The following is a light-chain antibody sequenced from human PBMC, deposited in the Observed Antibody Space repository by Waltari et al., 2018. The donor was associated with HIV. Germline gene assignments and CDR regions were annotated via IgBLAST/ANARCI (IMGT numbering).Light chain of an antibody. CDR3: QQYFSTPWT. V-gene: IGKV4-1*01. Sequence: DIVMTQPPDSLIVSPGEGASINCRSNQSLLYSPNNKNFLVWYQQKPGQPPKLLIYWASSRESGVPARFSGSGYGTNFTLTISSLQPEDVATYFCQQYFSTPWTFGQGTKV. J-gene: IGKJ1*01. CDR1: QSLLYSPNNKNF. CDR2: WAS.